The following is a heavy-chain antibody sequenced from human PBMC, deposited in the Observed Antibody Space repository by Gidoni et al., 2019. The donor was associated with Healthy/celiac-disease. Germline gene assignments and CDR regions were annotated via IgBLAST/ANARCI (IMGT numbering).Heavy chain of an antibody. CDR1: GFSLSTRGEA. CDR3: AHRRPYDLSSGWYDDSWFDP. Sequence: QITLWESGPTLVKPTQTLTLTCNFSGFSLSTRGEAVGWIRQTPGKALEWLAVIYWDDGKRYNPSLKSMLTITKNTSKNQVVLTMTNMDPVDTAAYYCAHRRPYDLSSGWYDDSWFDPWGQGTLVTVSS. V-gene: IGHV2-5*02. CDR2: IYWDDGK. D-gene: IGHD6-19*01. J-gene: IGHJ5*02.